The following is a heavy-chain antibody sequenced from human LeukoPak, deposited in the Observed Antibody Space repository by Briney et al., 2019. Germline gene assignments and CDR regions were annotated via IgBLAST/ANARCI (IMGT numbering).Heavy chain of an antibody. CDR2: INSDGSST. D-gene: IGHD3-10*01. V-gene: IGHV3-74*01. J-gene: IGHJ4*02. Sequence: GGSLRLSCAASGFTFSSYWMHWVRQAPGKGLVWVSRINSDGSSTSYADSVKGRFTISRDNAKNSLYLQMNSLRAEDTAVYYCARFTSRVWFGELYFDYWGQGTLVTVSS. CDR3: ARFTSRVWFGELYFDY. CDR1: GFTFSSYW.